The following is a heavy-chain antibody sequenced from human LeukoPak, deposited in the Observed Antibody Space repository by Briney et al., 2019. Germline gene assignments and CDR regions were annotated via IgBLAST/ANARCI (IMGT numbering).Heavy chain of an antibody. CDR1: GFTFSGSA. Sequence: GGSLRLSCTASGFTFSGSAMHWVRQASGKGLEWVAVISYDGSNKYYADSVKGRFTISRDNSKNTLYLQMNSLRAEDTAVYYCARDEIRVDVWGKGTTVTVSS. V-gene: IGHV3-30*04. CDR2: ISYDGSNK. CDR3: ARDEIRVDV. J-gene: IGHJ6*04.